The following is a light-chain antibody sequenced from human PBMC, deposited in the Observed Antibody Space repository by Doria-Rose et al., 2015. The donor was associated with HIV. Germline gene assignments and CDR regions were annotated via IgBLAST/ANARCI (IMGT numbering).Light chain of an antibody. CDR2: DGS. V-gene: IGKV3-20*01. Sequence: TQPPGTLSLSPGESATLSCRASQSFSSTYLAWYQRKPGQAPSLLIYDGSTRAAGIPDRFSASGSGTDFTLTINRLEPEDFALYYCHQYGTSWTFGQGTKVEI. CDR3: HQYGTSWT. J-gene: IGKJ1*01. CDR1: QSFSSTY.